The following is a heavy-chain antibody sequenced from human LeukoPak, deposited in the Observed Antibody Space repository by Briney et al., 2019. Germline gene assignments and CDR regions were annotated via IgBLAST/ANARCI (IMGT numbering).Heavy chain of an antibody. CDR2: VHSSGGVI. CDR3: AGSSHQRNWFDP. Sequence: GASVKVSCKASGYTFPSDYMNWVRQAPGQGLEWMGIVHSSGGVIKYAQEFQDRLTVTRDTSTSTIYMELSSLRSEDTAVYYCAGSSHQRNWFDPWGQGTLVIVSS. D-gene: IGHD1-26*01. V-gene: IGHV1-46*01. CDR1: GYTFPSDY. J-gene: IGHJ5*02.